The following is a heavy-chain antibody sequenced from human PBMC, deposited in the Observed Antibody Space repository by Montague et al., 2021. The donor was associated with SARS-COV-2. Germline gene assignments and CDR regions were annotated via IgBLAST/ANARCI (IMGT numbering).Heavy chain of an antibody. CDR2: ISSSSSYI. CDR3: ARGDFDWLLSFHYGMDV. J-gene: IGHJ6*02. Sequence: SLRLSCAASVFTFSSYSMNWVRQAPGKGLEWVSSISSSSSYIYYSYSVKGRFTISRDNAKNSLYLQMNSLRAEDTAVYYCARGDFDWLLSFHYGMDVWGQGTTVTVSS. V-gene: IGHV3-21*01. CDR1: VFTFSSYS. D-gene: IGHD3-9*01.